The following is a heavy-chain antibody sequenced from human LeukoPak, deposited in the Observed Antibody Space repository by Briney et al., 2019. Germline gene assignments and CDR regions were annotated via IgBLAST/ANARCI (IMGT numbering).Heavy chain of an antibody. J-gene: IGHJ4*02. CDR3: ARVNYYDSSGYRQQVFDY. CDR2: IIPIFGTA. V-gene: IGHV1-69*06. CDR1: GGTFSSYA. Sequence: GASVKVSCKASGGTFSSYAISWVRQAPGQGLEWMGGIIPIFGTANYAQKFQGRVTITADKSTSTAYMELSSLRSEDTAVYYCARVNYYDSSGYRQQVFDYWGQGTLVTVSS. D-gene: IGHD3-22*01.